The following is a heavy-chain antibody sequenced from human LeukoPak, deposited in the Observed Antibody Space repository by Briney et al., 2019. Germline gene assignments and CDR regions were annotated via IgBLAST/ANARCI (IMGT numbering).Heavy chain of an antibody. J-gene: IGHJ6*02. D-gene: IGHD3-10*01. Sequence: GGSLRLSCAASGFTFSSYWMHWVRQAPGKGLVWVSRINSDGSDTRYADSVKGRFTISRDNAKNTLYLQMNSLRAEDTAVYYCARGLVLWFGELRGMDVWGQGTTVTVSS. V-gene: IGHV3-74*01. CDR1: GFTFSSYW. CDR3: ARGLVLWFGELRGMDV. CDR2: INSDGSDT.